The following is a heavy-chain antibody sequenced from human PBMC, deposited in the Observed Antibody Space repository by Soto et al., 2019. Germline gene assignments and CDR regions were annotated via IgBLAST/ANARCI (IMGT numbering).Heavy chain of an antibody. Sequence: GASVKVSCKASGYIFTRNGISWVRQAPAQGFEWMGWISVYNGNTNYAQNLQGRVTMTTDTSTSTAYMELRSLRSDDTAVYFCARGAGYYGPYYYFDYWGQGTLVTAPQ. CDR2: ISVYNGNT. V-gene: IGHV1-18*01. CDR1: GYIFTRNG. CDR3: ARGAGYYGPYYYFDY. D-gene: IGHD3-22*01. J-gene: IGHJ4*02.